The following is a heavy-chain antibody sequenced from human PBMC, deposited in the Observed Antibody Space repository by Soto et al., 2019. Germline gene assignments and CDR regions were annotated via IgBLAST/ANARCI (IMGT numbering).Heavy chain of an antibody. D-gene: IGHD1-26*01. J-gene: IGHJ6*02. CDR2: IIPIFGPP. Sequence: QVQLVQSGAEVEKPGSSVKVSCKASGCPFSSFATSWVRQAPGQGLEWMGGIIPIFGPPKYAQKFQGRVTITADESTRTAYMELSSLRSDDTAVYYCVARHCTTTSCFQGGMTYYGIDVWGQGTTVTVS. CDR3: VARHCTTTSCFQGGMTYYGIDV. CDR1: GCPFSSFA. V-gene: IGHV1-69*01.